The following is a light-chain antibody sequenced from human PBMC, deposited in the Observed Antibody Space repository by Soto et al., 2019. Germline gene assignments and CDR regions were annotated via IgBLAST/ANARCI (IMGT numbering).Light chain of an antibody. J-gene: IGLJ3*02. CDR3: CSYAGSYTGV. CDR2: DVS. V-gene: IGLV2-11*01. Sequence: QSVLTQPRSVSGSPGPSVTISCTGTSSDVGGYNYVSWYQQHPGKDPKLMIYDVSKRPSGVPDRFSGSKSGNTASLTISGLQAEDEADYYCCSYAGSYTGVFGGGTKLTVL. CDR1: SSDVGGYNY.